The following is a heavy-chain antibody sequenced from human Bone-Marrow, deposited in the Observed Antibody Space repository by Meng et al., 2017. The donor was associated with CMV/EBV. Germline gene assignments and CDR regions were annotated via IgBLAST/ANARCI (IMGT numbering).Heavy chain of an antibody. Sequence: GSLRLSCAVYGGSFSGYYWSWIRQPPGKGLEWIGEMNHSGSTSYNPSLKSRVTISVDTSKNRFSPKLSSVTAADTAVYYCARAGYCSSISCYPDYWGQGKLVTVSS. CDR3: ARAGYCSSISCYPDY. CDR1: GGSFSGYY. CDR2: MNHSGST. D-gene: IGHD2-2*01. V-gene: IGHV4-34*01. J-gene: IGHJ4*02.